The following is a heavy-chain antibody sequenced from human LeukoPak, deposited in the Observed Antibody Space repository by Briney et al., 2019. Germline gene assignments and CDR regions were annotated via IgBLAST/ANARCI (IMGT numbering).Heavy chain of an antibody. V-gene: IGHV1-69*01. J-gene: IGHJ6*02. CDR1: GGTFSSYA. D-gene: IGHD6-13*01. CDR2: IIPIFGTA. CDR3: AREGIAAAGDYYYGMDV. Sequence: GSSVKVSCKASGGTFSSYAISWVRQAPGQGLEWMGGIIPIFGTANYAQKFQGRVTITADESTSTAYMELSSLRSEDTAVYYCAREGIAAAGDYYYGMDVRGQGTTVTVSS.